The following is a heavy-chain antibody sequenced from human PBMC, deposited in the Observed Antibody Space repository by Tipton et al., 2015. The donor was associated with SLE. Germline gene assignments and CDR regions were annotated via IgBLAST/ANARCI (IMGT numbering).Heavy chain of an antibody. V-gene: IGHV4-34*01. CDR2: IYHSGST. D-gene: IGHD6-13*01. CDR1: GGSFSGYY. CDR3: ARVSELVPYYFDY. Sequence: GLVKPSETLSLTCAVYGGSFSGYYWSWIRQPPGKGLEWIGEIYHSGSTNYSPSLKSRVTISVDKSKNQFSLKLSSVTAADTAFYYCARVSELVPYYFDYWGRGTLVTVSS. J-gene: IGHJ4*02.